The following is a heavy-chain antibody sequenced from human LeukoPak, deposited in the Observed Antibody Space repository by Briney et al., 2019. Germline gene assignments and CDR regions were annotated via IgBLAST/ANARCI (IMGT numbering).Heavy chain of an antibody. D-gene: IGHD3-10*01. CDR2: IKTKGDGGAR. CDR3: TRQRGSHFWD. V-gene: IGHV3-15*01. Sequence: GGSLRLSCAASGFTFSDAWMSWVRQAPGKGLERVGRIKTKGDGGAREYAAPVKGRFTISRDDSKNTLYLQMDSLKTEDTAVYFCTRQRGSHFWDWGQGTLVTVSS. J-gene: IGHJ4*02. CDR1: GFTFSDAW.